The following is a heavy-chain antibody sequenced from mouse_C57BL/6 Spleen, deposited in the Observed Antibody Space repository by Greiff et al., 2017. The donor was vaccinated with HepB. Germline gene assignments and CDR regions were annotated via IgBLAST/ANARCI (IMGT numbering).Heavy chain of an antibody. CDR1: GYTFTSYG. D-gene: IGHD3-3*01. V-gene: IGHV1-81*01. Sequence: VQLQQSGAELARPGASVKLSCKASGYTFTSYGISWVKQRTGQGLEWIGEIYPRSGNTYYNEKFKGKATLTADKSSSTAYMELRSLTSEDSAVYFCARKGLGGDGYWYVDVWGTGTTVTVSS. J-gene: IGHJ1*03. CDR3: ARKGLGGDGYWYVDV. CDR2: IYPRSGNT.